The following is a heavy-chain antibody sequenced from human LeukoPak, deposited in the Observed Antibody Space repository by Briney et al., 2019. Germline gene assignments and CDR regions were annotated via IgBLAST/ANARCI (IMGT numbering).Heavy chain of an antibody. J-gene: IGHJ6*02. CDR3: AKDLFYDFWSGSSSYGMEV. CDR2: ISHDGSNK. CDR1: GFTFSSYG. V-gene: IGHV3-30*18. D-gene: IGHD3-3*01. Sequence: PGGSLRLSCAASGFTFSSYGMHWVRQAPGKGLEWVAVISHDGSNKYYADSVKGRFTISRDNSKNTLYLQMNSLRAEDTAVYYCAKDLFYDFWSGSSSYGMEVWGQGTTVTVS.